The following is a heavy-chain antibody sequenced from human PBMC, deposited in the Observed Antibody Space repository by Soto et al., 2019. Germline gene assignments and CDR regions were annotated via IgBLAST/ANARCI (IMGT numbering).Heavy chain of an antibody. D-gene: IGHD2-2*01. CDR2: ISSSSSTI. V-gene: IGHV3-48*01. J-gene: IGHJ4*02. CDR1: GFTFSSYS. Sequence: GGSLRLSCAASGFTFSSYSMNWVRQAPGKGLEWVSYISSSSSTIYYADSVKGRFTISRDNAKNSLYLQMNSLRAEDTAVYYCARDFPDIVVVPAAMLWGQGTLVTVSS. CDR3: ARDFPDIVVVPAAML.